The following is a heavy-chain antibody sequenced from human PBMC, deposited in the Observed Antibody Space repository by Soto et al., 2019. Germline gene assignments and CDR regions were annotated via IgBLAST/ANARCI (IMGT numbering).Heavy chain of an antibody. V-gene: IGHV3-23*01. D-gene: IGHD6-13*01. CDR2: IDGGGSST. J-gene: IGHJ4*01. Sequence: GGSLRLSCAASGFTFSIYAMSWVRQAPGKGLEWVSGIDGGGSSTYYADSVKGRFTISRDNAQNTLYLQMDSLRVEDTAVYYCARGPPDYSTSGYVGDYWGQGALVTVSS. CDR1: GFTFSIYA. CDR3: ARGPPDYSTSGYVGDY.